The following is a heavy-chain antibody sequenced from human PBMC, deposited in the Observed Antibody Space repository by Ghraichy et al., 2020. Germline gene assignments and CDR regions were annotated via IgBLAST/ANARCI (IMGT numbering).Heavy chain of an antibody. CDR3: ARGLQGYCNYTNCPFDQ. D-gene: IGHD2-2*01. V-gene: IGHV3-13*01. CDR1: RFTFSNYD. J-gene: IGHJ4*02. CDR2: IGTLGDT. Sequence: GGSLRLSCVVSRFTFSNYDMHWVRQGTGRGLEWVSSIGTLGDTYYPGSVEGRFTISRENATGSLYLQMNSLRAGDTAVYYCARGLQGYCNYTNCPFDQWGQGTLVTVSS.